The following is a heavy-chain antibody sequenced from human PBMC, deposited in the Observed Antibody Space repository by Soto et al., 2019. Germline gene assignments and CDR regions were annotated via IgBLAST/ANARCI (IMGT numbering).Heavy chain of an antibody. CDR1: GYTFTSYY. CDR2: INPSGGST. V-gene: IGHV1-46*03. D-gene: IGHD6-19*01. J-gene: IGHJ4*02. Sequence: GASVKVSCKASGYTFTSYYMHWVRQAPGQGLEWMGIINPSGGSTSYAQKFQGRVTMTRDTSTSTVYMELSSLRSEDTAVYYCARPVVGIAVAGPGDYWGQGTLVTVSS. CDR3: ARPVVGIAVAGPGDY.